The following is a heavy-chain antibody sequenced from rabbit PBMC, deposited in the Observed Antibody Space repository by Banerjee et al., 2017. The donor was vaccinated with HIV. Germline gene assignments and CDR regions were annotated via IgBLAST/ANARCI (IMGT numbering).Heavy chain of an antibody. D-gene: IGHD8-1*01. Sequence: QSLEESGGDLVKPGASLTLTCKASGIDFSNYYYMCWVRQAPGKGLEWIACIYIGSGTTWYANWVNGRFTISSNTNQNTVDLKMTSLTVADTATYFCARSNDGNSYYSLWGQGTLVTVS. CDR3: ARSNDGNSYYSL. J-gene: IGHJ4*01. CDR1: GIDFSNYYY. V-gene: IGHV1S43*01. CDR2: IYIGSGTT.